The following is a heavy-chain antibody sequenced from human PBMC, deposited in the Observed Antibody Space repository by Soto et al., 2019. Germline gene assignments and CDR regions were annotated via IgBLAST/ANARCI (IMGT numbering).Heavy chain of an antibody. V-gene: IGHV4-31*03. J-gene: IGHJ4*02. D-gene: IGHD1-26*01. CDR1: GGSISSGGYY. Sequence: PSETLSLTCTVSGGSISSGGYYWSWIRQHPGKGLEWIGYIYYSGSTYYNPSLKSRVTISVDTSKNQFSLKLSSVTAADTAVYYCARDSEGYFDYWGQGTLVTVSS. CDR2: IYYSGST. CDR3: ARDSEGYFDY.